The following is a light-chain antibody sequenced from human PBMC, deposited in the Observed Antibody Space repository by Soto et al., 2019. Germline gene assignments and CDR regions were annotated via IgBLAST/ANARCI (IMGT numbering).Light chain of an antibody. V-gene: IGKV1-5*03. J-gene: IGKJ2*01. CDR2: KAS. Sequence: DIQMSQSPSTLSASVGDTVTITCRASQSISTYLAWYQQKPGKAPKLLIYKASSLESGVPSRFSGSGSGTEFTRTISSLQPDDFATYYCQQYNHYPYTFGQGTKLEI. CDR3: QQYNHYPYT. CDR1: QSISTY.